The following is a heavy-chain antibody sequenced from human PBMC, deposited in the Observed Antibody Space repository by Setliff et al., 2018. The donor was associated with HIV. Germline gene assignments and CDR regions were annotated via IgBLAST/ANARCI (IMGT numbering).Heavy chain of an antibody. CDR2: ISYTGNT. CDR1: GVSISYYH. Sequence: TLSLTCTVSGVSISYYHWSWIRQPPGKGLEWIGYISYTGNTNYDPSLASRVTMSIDTSKNQFSLKLRSVTAADTAVYYCARTRSGTYYGEMNWFDPWGQGILVTVSS. J-gene: IGHJ5*02. V-gene: IGHV4-59*08. CDR3: ARTRSGTYYGEMNWFDP. D-gene: IGHD3-10*01.